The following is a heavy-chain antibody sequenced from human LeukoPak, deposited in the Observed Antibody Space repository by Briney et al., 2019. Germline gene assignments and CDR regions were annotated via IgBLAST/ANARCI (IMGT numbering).Heavy chain of an antibody. Sequence: SETLSLTCTVSGGSISSYYWSWIRQPPGKGLEWIGYIYYSGSTNYNPSLKSRVTISVDTSKNQFSLKLSSVTAADTAVYYCARATKELLWFGELYYFDYWGQGTLVTVSS. J-gene: IGHJ4*02. V-gene: IGHV4-59*01. CDR2: IYYSGST. CDR3: ARATKELLWFGELYYFDY. CDR1: GGSISSYY. D-gene: IGHD3-10*01.